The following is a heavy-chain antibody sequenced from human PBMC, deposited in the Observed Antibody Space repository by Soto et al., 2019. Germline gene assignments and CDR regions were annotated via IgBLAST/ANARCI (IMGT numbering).Heavy chain of an antibody. CDR3: ARDQSIEAAYFDY. CDR2: IYYRGNS. V-gene: IGHV4-30-4*01. CDR1: GGSLRNGAYY. Sequence: SETLSLTCTVSGGSLRNGAYYWSGSRHGPGKGLEWIGYIYYRGNSHYNPSLESRVSISIDMAKNQFTLKMASVTAADTAIYFCARDQSIEAAYFDYWGPGILVTVSA. J-gene: IGHJ4*02. D-gene: IGHD2-15*01.